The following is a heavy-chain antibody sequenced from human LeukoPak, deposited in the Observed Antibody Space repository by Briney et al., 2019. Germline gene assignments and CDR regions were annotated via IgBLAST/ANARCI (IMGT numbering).Heavy chain of an antibody. Sequence: GASVKVSCKASGYTFTSYDINWVRQATGQGLEWMGWMNPNSGNTGYAQKFQGRVTMTRNTSTSTAYMELSSLRSEDTAVYYCARAMRPRGAYYFDYWGQGTLVTVSS. V-gene: IGHV1-8*01. CDR1: GYTFTSYD. CDR2: MNPNSGNT. CDR3: ARAMRPRGAYYFDY. J-gene: IGHJ4*02. D-gene: IGHD3-10*01.